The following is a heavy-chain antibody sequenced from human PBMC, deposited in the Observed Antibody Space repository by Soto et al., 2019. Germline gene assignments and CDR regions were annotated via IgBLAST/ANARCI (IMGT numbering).Heavy chain of an antibody. CDR2: ISGSGGST. J-gene: IGHJ4*02. CDR1: GFTFSSYA. D-gene: IGHD2-2*01. V-gene: IGHV3-23*01. CDR3: AKGFVVVPAASYYFDY. Sequence: GGSLRLSCAASGFTFSSYAMSWVLQAPGKGLEWVSAISGSGGSTYYADSVKGRFTISRDNSKNTLYLQMNSLRAEDTAVYYCAKGFVVVPAASYYFDYWGQGTLVTVSS.